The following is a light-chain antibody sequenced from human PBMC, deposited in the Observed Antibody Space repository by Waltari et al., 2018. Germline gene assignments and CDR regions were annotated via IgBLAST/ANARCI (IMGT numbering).Light chain of an antibody. V-gene: IGKV1-6*01. CDR3: LQDYNFLWT. J-gene: IGKJ1*01. CDR1: QDIGNN. CDR2: GAS. Sequence: AIQMTQSPSSLPAPVGERVTIPCRASQDIGNNLGWYQQKPGKAPKLLIYGASSLQSGVPSRFSGSGSGTDFTLTISSLQPEDFATYYCLQDYNFLWTFGQGTKLEIK.